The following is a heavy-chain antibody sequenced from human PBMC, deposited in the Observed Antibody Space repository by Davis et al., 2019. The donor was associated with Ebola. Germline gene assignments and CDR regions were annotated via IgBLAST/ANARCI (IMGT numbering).Heavy chain of an antibody. CDR2: ISSFGTT. V-gene: IGHV3-48*02. CDR3: ERDSPIGAGYGSLY. Sequence: GESLKISCAASGFPLSGFSMNWVRQAPGKGLEWVAYISSFGTTYYADSVKGRFTISRDDVNNSVYLQMNSLRDEDTAVYYCERDSPIGAGYGSLYWGQGALVTVSS. J-gene: IGHJ4*02. CDR1: GFPLSGFS. D-gene: IGHD3-10*01.